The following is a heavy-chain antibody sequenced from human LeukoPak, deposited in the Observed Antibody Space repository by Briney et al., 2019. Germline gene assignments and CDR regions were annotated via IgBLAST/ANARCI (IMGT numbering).Heavy chain of an antibody. V-gene: IGHV1-2*02. Sequence: ASVKVSCKASGYTFTSYDINWVRQATGQGLEWMGWINPNSGGTNYAQKFQGRVTMTRDTSISTAYMELSRLRSDDTAVYYCAREYSGSYYNWFDPWGQGTLVTVSS. J-gene: IGHJ5*02. CDR3: AREYSGSYYNWFDP. CDR2: INPNSGGT. D-gene: IGHD1-26*01. CDR1: GYTFTSYD.